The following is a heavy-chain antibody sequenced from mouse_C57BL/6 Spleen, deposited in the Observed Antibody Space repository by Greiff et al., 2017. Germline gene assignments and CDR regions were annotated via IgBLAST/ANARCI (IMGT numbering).Heavy chain of an antibody. CDR3: ASYGTTVVDWYFDV. CDR2: IYPGSGNT. D-gene: IGHD1-1*01. V-gene: IGHV1-66*01. Sequence: QVQLQQSGPELVKPGASVTISCKASGYSFTSYYIHWVKQRPGQGLEWIGWIYPGSGNTKYNEKFKGKATLTADTSSSTAYMQLSSLTSEDSAVYYCASYGTTVVDWYFDVWCTGTTVTVAS. J-gene: IGHJ1*03. CDR1: GYSFTSYY.